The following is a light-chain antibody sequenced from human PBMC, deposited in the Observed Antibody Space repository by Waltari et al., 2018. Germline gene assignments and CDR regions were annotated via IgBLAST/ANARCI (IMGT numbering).Light chain of an antibody. J-gene: IGKJ1*01. CDR1: QSLLYNSNNKNY. CDR3: QQYYRSPPWT. Sequence: DIVMTQSPASLAMSLGARATINCKSSQSLLYNSNNKNYLAWYQLKPGQPPKLLISCASSRESGVPDRFSGSGSGTDFTLTISSLQADDVAVYYCQQYYRSPPWTFGQGTKVEIK. V-gene: IGKV4-1*01. CDR2: CAS.